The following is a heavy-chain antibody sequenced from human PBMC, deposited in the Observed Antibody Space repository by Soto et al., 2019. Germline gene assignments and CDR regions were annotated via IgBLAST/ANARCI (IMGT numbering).Heavy chain of an antibody. Sequence: ASLKVYCKTSGYTFSTYYMHCVRRTPGQGYEWMGIINPSGGSTTYAQKFQGRVTMTRDTSTTTVYMELSSLKSEDTAVYYCARYDYNGYYFDYWGQGTLVTVSS. D-gene: IGHD4-4*01. V-gene: IGHV1-46*01. CDR3: ARYDYNGYYFDY. CDR2: INPSGGST. CDR1: GYTFSTYY. J-gene: IGHJ4*02.